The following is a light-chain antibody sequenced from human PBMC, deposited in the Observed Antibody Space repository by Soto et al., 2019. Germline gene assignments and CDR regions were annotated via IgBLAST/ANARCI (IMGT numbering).Light chain of an antibody. CDR3: EQRSNWPLT. J-gene: IGKJ4*01. CDR2: DAS. Sequence: EIVLTQSPATLSLSPGEGATLSCRASQSVSNYLAWYQQKPGQAPRLLIFDASKRATGIPARFSGSGSGTDFTLTISSLEPEDFAVYYCEQRSNWPLTFGGGTKVEIK. V-gene: IGKV3-11*01. CDR1: QSVSNY.